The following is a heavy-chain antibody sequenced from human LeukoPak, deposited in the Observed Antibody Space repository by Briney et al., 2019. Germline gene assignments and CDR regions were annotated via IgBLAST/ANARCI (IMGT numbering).Heavy chain of an antibody. J-gene: IGHJ6*02. CDR3: AKFLGVAAPGPATYYYYGMDV. D-gene: IGHD3-16*01. Sequence: VASVKVSCKASGYTFTGYYMHWVRQPPGQGLEWMGWINPNSGGTNYAQKFQGRVTMTRDTSISTAYMELSRLRSDDTAVYYCAKFLGVAAPGPATYYYYGMDVWGQGTTVTVSS. CDR2: INPNSGGT. V-gene: IGHV1-2*02. CDR1: GYTFTGYY.